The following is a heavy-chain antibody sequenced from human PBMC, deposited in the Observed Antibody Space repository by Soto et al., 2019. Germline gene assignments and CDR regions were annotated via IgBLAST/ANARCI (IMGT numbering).Heavy chain of an antibody. Sequence: PSETLSLTSAVSGDSISSMNWWSWVRQLPGKGLEWIGEIHHSGSTNYNPSLKSRVTISVEKSKNQFSLKLSSVAAADTAVYYCARYDYGSGNDYNIDYWGQGILVT. J-gene: IGHJ4*02. CDR1: GDSISSMNW. D-gene: IGHD3-10*01. CDR2: IHHSGST. CDR3: ARYDYGSGNDYNIDY. V-gene: IGHV4-4*02.